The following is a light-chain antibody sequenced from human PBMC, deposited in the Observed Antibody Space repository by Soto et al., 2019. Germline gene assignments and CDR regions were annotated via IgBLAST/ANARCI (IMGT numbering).Light chain of an antibody. Sequence: EIVLTQSPGTLSLSPGERSTLSCRASQSVSSSYLAWYQQKPGQAPRLLIYGASSRPTGIPDRFSGSGSGTDFNLTISRLEPEDFEVYYCQQYGSSPFTFGGGTKVDIK. CDR1: QSVSSSY. V-gene: IGKV3-20*01. CDR2: GAS. J-gene: IGKJ4*01. CDR3: QQYGSSPFT.